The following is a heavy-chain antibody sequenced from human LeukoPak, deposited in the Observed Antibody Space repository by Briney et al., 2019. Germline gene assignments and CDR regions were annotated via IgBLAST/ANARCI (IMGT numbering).Heavy chain of an antibody. Sequence: ASVKVSCKASGYTFTGYYMHWVRQAPGQGLEWMGWINPNSGGTNYAQKFQGRVTMTRDTSISTAYMELSRLRSDDTAVYHCARGKLGISSWFDPWGQGTLVTVSS. CDR3: ARGKLGISSWFDP. CDR1: GYTFTGYY. CDR2: INPNSGGT. J-gene: IGHJ5*02. D-gene: IGHD7-27*01. V-gene: IGHV1-2*02.